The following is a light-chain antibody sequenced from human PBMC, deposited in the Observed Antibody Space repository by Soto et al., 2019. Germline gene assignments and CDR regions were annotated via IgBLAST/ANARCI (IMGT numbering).Light chain of an antibody. V-gene: IGKV1-5*01. J-gene: IGKJ1*01. CDR2: DVS. Sequence: MIQSPSTLSASVGERVTITCRASQSVSNWLAWYQQKPGKAPKLLIYDVSSLESGVPSRFSGSGSGTELILTISSLQHEDFATYYCQQYDSYSCAFGEGTYVDIK. CDR1: QSVSNW. CDR3: QQYDSYSCA.